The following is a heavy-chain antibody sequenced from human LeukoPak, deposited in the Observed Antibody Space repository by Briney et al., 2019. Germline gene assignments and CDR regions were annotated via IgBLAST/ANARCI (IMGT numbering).Heavy chain of an antibody. J-gene: IGHJ4*02. CDR2: IYSGCST. Sequence: GGSLRLFCAASVFTVSSNYMSWVRQAPGKGLEWVSVIYSGCSTYYADSVKGRFTISRDNVKNTLYLQMNSLSAEDTAVYYCARDDSWGQGTLVSVSS. V-gene: IGHV3-53*01. CDR1: VFTVSSNY. CDR3: ARDDS.